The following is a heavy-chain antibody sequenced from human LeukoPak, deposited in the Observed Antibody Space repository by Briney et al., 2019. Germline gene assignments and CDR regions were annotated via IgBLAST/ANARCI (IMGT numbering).Heavy chain of an antibody. CDR1: GGSISSGGYY. CDR2: IYYSGST. Sequence: SETLSLTCTVSGGSISSGGYYWSWIRQHPGKGLEWIGYIYYSGSTYYNPSLKSRVTISVDTSKNQFSLKLSSVTAADTAVYYCARVRCSGGSCYHYYYYGMDVWGQGTTDTVSS. V-gene: IGHV4-31*03. D-gene: IGHD2-15*01. J-gene: IGHJ6*02. CDR3: ARVRCSGGSCYHYYYYGMDV.